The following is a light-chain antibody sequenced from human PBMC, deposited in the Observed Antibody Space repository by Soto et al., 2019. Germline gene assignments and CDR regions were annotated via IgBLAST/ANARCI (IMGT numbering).Light chain of an antibody. Sequence: QSVLTQPRSVSGSPGHSVTISCTGTSSDVGAYNYVSWYQQHPGKAPKLIIYDVNKRPSGVPDRFSGSKSGNTASLTISGLRAEDEGDYFCCSYEGTYSFRVFGGGTKLTVL. CDR3: CSYEGTYSFRV. J-gene: IGLJ2*01. CDR1: SSDVGAYNY. V-gene: IGLV2-11*01. CDR2: DVN.